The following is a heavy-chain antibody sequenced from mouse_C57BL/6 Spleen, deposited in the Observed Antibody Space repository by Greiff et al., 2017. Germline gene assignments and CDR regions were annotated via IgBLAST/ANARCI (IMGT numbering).Heavy chain of an antibody. Sequence: QVQLQQPGAELVRPGSSVKLSCKASGYTFTSYWMHWVKQRPIQGLEWIGNIDPSDSETHYNQKFKDKATLTVDKSSSTAYMELRSLTSEDTAVYYCARWGCHGYFAVWGTGTTVTVSS. CDR3: ARWGCHGYFAV. J-gene: IGHJ1*03. CDR1: GYTFTSYW. CDR2: IDPSDSET. V-gene: IGHV1-52*01. D-gene: IGHD6-1*01.